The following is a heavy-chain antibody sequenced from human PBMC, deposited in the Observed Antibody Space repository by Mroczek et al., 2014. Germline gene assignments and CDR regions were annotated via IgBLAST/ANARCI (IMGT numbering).Heavy chain of an antibody. V-gene: IGHV4-59*01. D-gene: IGHD4-17*01. Sequence: QVQLQESGPGLVKPSETLSLTCTVSGGSISSYYWSWIRQPPGKGLEWIGYIYYSGSTNYNPSLKSRVTISVDTSKNQFSLKLSSVTAADTAVYYCATLDYGDYGAYYYYGMDVWGQGTTVTVSS. J-gene: IGHJ6*02. CDR2: IYYSGST. CDR3: ATLDYGDYGAYYYYGMDV. CDR1: GGSISSYY.